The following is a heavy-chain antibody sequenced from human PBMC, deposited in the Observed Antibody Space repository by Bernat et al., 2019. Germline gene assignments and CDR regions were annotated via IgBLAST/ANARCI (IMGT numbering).Heavy chain of an antibody. D-gene: IGHD5-12*01. J-gene: IGHJ3*02. V-gene: IGHV3-30*18. CDR1: GFTFSSYA. Sequence: QVQLVKSGGGVVQPGRSLRLSCAASGFTFSSYAMHWVRQAPGKGLEWVAVISYDGSNKYYADSVKGRFTISRDNSKNTLYLQMNSLRAEDTAVYYCAKIESGYDYRSFDIWGQGTMVTVSS. CDR3: AKIESGYDYRSFDI. CDR2: ISYDGSNK.